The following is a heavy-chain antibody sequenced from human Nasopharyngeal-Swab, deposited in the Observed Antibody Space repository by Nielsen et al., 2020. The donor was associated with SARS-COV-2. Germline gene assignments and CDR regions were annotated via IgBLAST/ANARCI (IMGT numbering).Heavy chain of an antibody. Sequence: GGSLRLSCAASGVTFSSYAMSWVRQAPGKGLEWVSAISGSGGSTYYADSVKGRFTISRDNSKNTLYLQMNSLRAEDTAVYYCAKDWSGTDAGGWFDPWGQGTLVTVSS. V-gene: IGHV3-23*01. CDR2: ISGSGGST. CDR1: GVTFSSYA. J-gene: IGHJ5*02. D-gene: IGHD1-1*01. CDR3: AKDWSGTDAGGWFDP.